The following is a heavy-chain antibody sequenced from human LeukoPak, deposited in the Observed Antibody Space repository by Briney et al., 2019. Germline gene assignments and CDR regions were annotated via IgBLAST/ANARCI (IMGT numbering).Heavy chain of an antibody. CDR3: ARIGFGLSYGQGYDY. CDR2: IQHDGNDK. J-gene: IGHJ4*02. Sequence: GGSLRLSCTVSRRLFNGYSMNWVRRAPGKGLAWAAVIQHDGNDKYYADSVRGRFTVSRDNLNNTMYLQMNSLRPDDTGVYYCARIGFGLSYGQGYDYWGQGTLVSVSS. D-gene: IGHD5-18*01. CDR1: RRLFNGYS. V-gene: IGHV3-30*04.